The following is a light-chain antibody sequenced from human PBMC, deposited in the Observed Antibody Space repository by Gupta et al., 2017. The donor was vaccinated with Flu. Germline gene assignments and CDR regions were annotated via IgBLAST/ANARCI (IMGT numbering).Light chain of an antibody. CDR1: QDIRSW. CDR3: QQANSFPPWA. Sequence: SSGSAAVGDRVTITCRASQDIRSWLAWYKQKPGKAPKLLIYAASSLQSGVPSRFSGSGSGTDFTLTISSRQPEDFATYYCQQANSFPPWAFGQGTKVEIK. CDR2: AAS. V-gene: IGKV1-12*01. J-gene: IGKJ1*01.